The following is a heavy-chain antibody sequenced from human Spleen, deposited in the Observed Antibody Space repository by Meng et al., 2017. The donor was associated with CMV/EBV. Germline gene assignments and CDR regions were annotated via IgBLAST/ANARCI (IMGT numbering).Heavy chain of an antibody. J-gene: IGHJ4*02. CDR2: ISYDGSNK. V-gene: IGHV3-30*04. CDR3: AKDHVAVTGIGPLFDS. CDR1: GFTFSSYA. D-gene: IGHD6-19*01. Sequence: GGSLRLSCAASGFTFSSYAMHWVRQAPGKGLEWVAVISYDGSNKYYADSVKGRFTISRDISKDLLYLEMHSLRAEDTAVYYCAKDHVAVTGIGPLFDSWGQGTLVTVSS.